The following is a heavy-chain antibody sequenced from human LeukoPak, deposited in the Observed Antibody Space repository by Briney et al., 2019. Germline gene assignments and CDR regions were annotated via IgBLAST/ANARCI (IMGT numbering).Heavy chain of an antibody. CDR3: ARDRVGATDYFDY. Sequence: PGGSLRLSCAASGFTFSTYAMSWVRQAPGKGLEWVSTISGGGSSTYYADSVKGRFTISRDNSKNTLFLQMNSLRAEDTAVYYCARDRVGATDYFDYWGQGTLVTVSS. D-gene: IGHD1-26*01. V-gene: IGHV3-23*01. J-gene: IGHJ4*02. CDR2: ISGGGSST. CDR1: GFTFSTYA.